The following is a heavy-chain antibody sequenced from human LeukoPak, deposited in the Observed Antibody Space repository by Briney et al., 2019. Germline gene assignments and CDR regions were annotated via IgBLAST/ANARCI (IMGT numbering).Heavy chain of an antibody. CDR2: INHSGST. V-gene: IGHV4-34*01. D-gene: IGHD6-13*01. Sequence: SETLSLTCAVYGGSFSGYYWSWIRQPPGKGLEWIGEINHSGSTNYNPSLKSRVTISVDTSKNQFSLKLSSVTAADTAVYYCARESYSSSWYGGYYYYYMDVWGKGTTVTVSS. J-gene: IGHJ6*03. CDR1: GGSFSGYY. CDR3: ARESYSSSWYGGYYYYYMDV.